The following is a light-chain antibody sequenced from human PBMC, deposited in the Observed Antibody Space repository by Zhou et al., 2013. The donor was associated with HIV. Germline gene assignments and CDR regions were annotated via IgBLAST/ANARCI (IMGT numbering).Light chain of an antibody. J-gene: IGKJ5*01. V-gene: IGKV3D-20*02. CDR2: DAS. Sequence: EIVLTQSPGTLSLSPGERATLSCRASQSVSSTYLAWYQQKPGQAPRLLIYDASTRATGIPDRFSGGGSGTDFTLIISRLEPEDFAVYYCQERGSWPRVTFGLGTRLE. CDR3: QERGSWPRVT. CDR1: QSVSSTY.